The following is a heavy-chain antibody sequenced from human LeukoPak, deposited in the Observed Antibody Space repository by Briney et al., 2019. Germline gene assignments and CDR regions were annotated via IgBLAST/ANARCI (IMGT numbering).Heavy chain of an antibody. CDR2: MNPNSGNT. J-gene: IGHJ4*02. Sequence: ASVKVSCKASGYTFTSYDINWVRQTTGQGLEWMGWMNPNSGNTGYAQKFQGRVTMTRNTSISTAYMELSSLRSEDTAVYYCARGIRIAVAGTFSYWGQGTVVTVSS. D-gene: IGHD6-19*01. V-gene: IGHV1-8*01. CDR1: GYTFTSYD. CDR3: ARGIRIAVAGTFSY.